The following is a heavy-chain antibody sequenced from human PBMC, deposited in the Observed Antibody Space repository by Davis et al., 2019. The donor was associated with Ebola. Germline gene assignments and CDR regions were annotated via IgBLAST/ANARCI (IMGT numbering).Heavy chain of an antibody. D-gene: IGHD3-3*01. CDR3: ARDFWFRRLDY. CDR1: GFTFSDYY. J-gene: IGHJ4*02. Sequence: GESLKISCAASGFTFSDYYMSCXXPAPANGLGLVSYISSSGSTIYYADSVKGRFTISRDNAKTSQYLQMNSLRAEDTAVYYCARDFWFRRLDYWGQGTLVTVSS. V-gene: IGHV3-11*01. CDR2: ISSSGSTI.